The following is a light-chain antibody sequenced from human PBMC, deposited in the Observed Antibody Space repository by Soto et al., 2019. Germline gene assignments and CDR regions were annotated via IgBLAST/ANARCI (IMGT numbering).Light chain of an antibody. CDR3: QQYGSSPT. V-gene: IGKV3-20*01. J-gene: IGKJ3*01. CDR2: GAS. CDR1: QSVSSSY. Sequence: EIVLTPSPGTLSLSPGERATLSCRASQSVSSSYLAWYQQKPGQAPRLLIHGASSRATGIPDRFSGSGSGTDFTLTISRLEPEDFAVYYCQQYGSSPTFGPGTKVDIK.